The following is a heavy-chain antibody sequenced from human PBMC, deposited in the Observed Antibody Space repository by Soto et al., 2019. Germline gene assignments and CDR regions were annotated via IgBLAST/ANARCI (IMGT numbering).Heavy chain of an antibody. Sequence: EVQLVESGGGLVQPGESLRLSCAVSGLTFSSRWMTWVRQAPGKGLEFLANISPDGSLKYYVDSVKGRFTISRDNDVNSLYLQMNSLRAEDTAVYSCATDLNWENFWGQGTLVTVSS. V-gene: IGHV3-7*01. D-gene: IGHD1-26*01. CDR3: ATDLNWENF. J-gene: IGHJ4*02. CDR2: ISPDGSLK. CDR1: GLTFSSRW.